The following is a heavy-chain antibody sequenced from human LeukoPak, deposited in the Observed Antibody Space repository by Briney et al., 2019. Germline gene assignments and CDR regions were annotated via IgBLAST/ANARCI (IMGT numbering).Heavy chain of an antibody. V-gene: IGHV1-69*05. D-gene: IGHD3-22*01. J-gene: IGHJ4*02. CDR3: ASTYYYDSSGHQGFDY. CDR1: GGTFSSYA. Sequence: ASVKVSCKASGGTFSSYAISWVRQDPGQGLEWMGGIIPIFGTANYAQKFQGRVTITTDESTSTAYMELSSLRSEDTAVYYCASTYYYDSSGHQGFDYWGQGTLVTVSS. CDR2: IIPIFGTA.